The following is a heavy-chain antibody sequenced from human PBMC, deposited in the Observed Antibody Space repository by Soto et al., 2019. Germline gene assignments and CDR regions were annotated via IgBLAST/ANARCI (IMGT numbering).Heavy chain of an antibody. V-gene: IGHV4-4*02. Sequence: PSETLSLTCAVSGDSINGSHWWNWVRQPPEKGLEWIGQISHSGSTTYNPSLTSRVTISVDKSKNHFSLKLTSVTAADTAVYYCAARHFWSRPWTDRRLDYWGQGTLVTVSS. CDR1: GDSINGSHW. CDR2: ISHSGST. J-gene: IGHJ4*02. D-gene: IGHD3-3*02. CDR3: AARHFWSRPWTDRRLDY.